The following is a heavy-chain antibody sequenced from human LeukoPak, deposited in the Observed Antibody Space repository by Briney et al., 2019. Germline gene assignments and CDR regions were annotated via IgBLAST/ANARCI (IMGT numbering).Heavy chain of an antibody. V-gene: IGHV4-4*02. D-gene: IGHD2-8*01. J-gene: IGHJ4*02. CDR3: TRENGAFSPFGY. CDR2: IHLSGRT. Sequence: PSETLSLTCGVSGGSITSTNWWGWVRQPPGQGLEWIGEIHLSGRTNYNPSLNSRVTLAVDTSRNHLSLNLTSVTAADTAVYYCTRENGAFSPFGYWGQGTLVTVPP. CDR1: GGSITSTNW.